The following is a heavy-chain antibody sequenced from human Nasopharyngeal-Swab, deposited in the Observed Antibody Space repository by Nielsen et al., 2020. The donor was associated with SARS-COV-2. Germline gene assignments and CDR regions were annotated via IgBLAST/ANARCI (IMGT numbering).Heavy chain of an antibody. J-gene: IGHJ6*02. CDR2: IYPGDSDT. Sequence: VRQMPGTGLEWMGIIYPGDSDTRYSPSFQGQVTISADKSISTAYLQWSSLKASDTAMYYCARAIIAAAGSYYYYGMDVWGQGTTVTVSS. V-gene: IGHV5-51*01. D-gene: IGHD6-13*01. CDR3: ARAIIAAAGSYYYYGMDV.